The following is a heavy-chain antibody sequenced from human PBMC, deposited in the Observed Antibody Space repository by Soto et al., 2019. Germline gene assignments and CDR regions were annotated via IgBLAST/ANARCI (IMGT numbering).Heavy chain of an antibody. CDR1: GFTFSSYA. Sequence: GGSLRLSCAASGFTFSSYAMSWVRQAPGKGLEWVSAISGSGGSTYYADSVKGRFTISRDNSKNTLYLQMNSLRAEDTAVYYCAKGYNYDYIWGSLVYPTFDYWGQGALVTVSS. CDR2: ISGSGGST. CDR3: AKGYNYDYIWGSLVYPTFDY. D-gene: IGHD3-16*01. V-gene: IGHV3-23*01. J-gene: IGHJ4*02.